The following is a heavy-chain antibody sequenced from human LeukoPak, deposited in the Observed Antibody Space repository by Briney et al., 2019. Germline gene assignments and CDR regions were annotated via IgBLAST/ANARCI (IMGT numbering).Heavy chain of an antibody. J-gene: IGHJ4*02. Sequence: SETLSLTCAVYGGSFSGYYWSWIRQPPGKGLEWIGEINHSGSTYYNPSLKSRVTISVDTSKNQFSLKLSSVTAADTAVYYCASHLSSSWYVFDYWGQGTLVTVSS. CDR3: ASHLSSSWYVFDY. CDR1: GGSFSGYY. CDR2: INHSGST. D-gene: IGHD6-13*01. V-gene: IGHV4-34*01.